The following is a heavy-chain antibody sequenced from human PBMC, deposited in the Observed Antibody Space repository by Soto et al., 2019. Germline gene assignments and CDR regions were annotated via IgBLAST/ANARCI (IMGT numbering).Heavy chain of an antibody. D-gene: IGHD3-10*01. Sequence: DVQRVESGGGLVQPGGSLRLSCAASGFTCSSYCMSWVRQAPGKGLEWVANIKQDGSEKYYVDSLKGRFPISRDNAKKPVYLQMKRLRAEETAVYYCAIGGGCWFYYFDYWGQGTLVTVS. CDR2: IKQDGSEK. CDR1: GFTCSSYC. J-gene: IGHJ4*02. CDR3: AIGGGCWFYYFDY. V-gene: IGHV3-7*03.